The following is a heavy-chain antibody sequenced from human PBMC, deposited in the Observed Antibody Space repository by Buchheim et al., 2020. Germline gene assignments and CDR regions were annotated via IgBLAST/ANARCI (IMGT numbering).Heavy chain of an antibody. D-gene: IGHD3-22*01. V-gene: IGHV3-73*02. CDR3: TRSPYYYDNSGHVGSYYYYGMDV. CDR1: GFSFSECA. Sequence: EVQLVESGGGLVQPGGSLKLSCATSGFSFSECALHWVRQAPGRGLEWVARIRGNPNNYVTAYDASVKGRFTISRDDSNNTAYLQMNSLKTEDTAVYYCTRSPYYYDNSGHVGSYYYYGMDVWGQGTT. J-gene: IGHJ6*02. CDR2: IRGNPNNYVT.